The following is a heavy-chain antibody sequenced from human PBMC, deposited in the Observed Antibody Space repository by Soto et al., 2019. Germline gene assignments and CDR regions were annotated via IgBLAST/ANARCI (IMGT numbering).Heavy chain of an antibody. CDR1: GYTFTSYL. CDR2: ISTYNGNT. CDR3: ARDRSSSGYYPSLSI. J-gene: IGHJ3*02. V-gene: IGHV1-18*03. D-gene: IGHD3-22*01. Sequence: PRASVKVSCKASGYTFTSYLINWVRQAPGQGLEWMGWISTYNGNTNYRQKRQCRVTMTTDSSTSTAYLGLMSLRSDDIFVYFCARDRSSSGYYPSLSIWGQGTMVTVSS.